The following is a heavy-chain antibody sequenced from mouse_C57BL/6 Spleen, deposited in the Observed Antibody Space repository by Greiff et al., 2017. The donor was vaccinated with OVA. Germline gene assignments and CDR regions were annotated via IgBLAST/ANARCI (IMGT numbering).Heavy chain of an antibody. J-gene: IGHJ4*01. CDR1: GYTFTSYR. CDR2: IDPNSGGT. CDR3: AGRESPEDMDY. Sequence: QVQLQQPGAELVKPGASVKLSCKASGYTFTSYRMHWVKQRPGRGLEWIGRIDPNSGGTKYNEKFKGKATLTVDKPSSTAYMPLSSLTSEDSAVYYCAGRESPEDMDYWGKGTSVTVSS. V-gene: IGHV1-72*01.